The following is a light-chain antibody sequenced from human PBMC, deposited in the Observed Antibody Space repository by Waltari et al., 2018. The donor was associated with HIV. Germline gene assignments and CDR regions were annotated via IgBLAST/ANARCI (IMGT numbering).Light chain of an antibody. CDR1: ALPKQF. CDR3: ESADDSGDHWV. Sequence: SYELTQPPSVSVSPGQTARITCSGDALPKQFAYWYQQKAGKAPLMVIYKDDTRPSGIQDRFSGSMSGTTVTLIISGVQPEDEADYYCESADDSGDHWVFGGGTKLSVL. CDR2: KDD. V-gene: IGLV3-25*03. J-gene: IGLJ3*02.